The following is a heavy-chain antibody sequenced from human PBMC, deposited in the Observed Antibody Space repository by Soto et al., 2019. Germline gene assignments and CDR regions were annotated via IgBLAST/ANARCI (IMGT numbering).Heavy chain of an antibody. CDR1: GFTVSSNY. CDR2: IYSGGST. CDR3: ARGQYSSSSPFDY. Sequence: GSLRLSCAASGFTVSSNYMSWVRQAPGKGLEWVSVIYSGGSTYYADSVKGRFTISRDNSKNTLYLQMNSLRAEDTAVYYCARGQYSSSSPFDYWGQGTLVTVSS. V-gene: IGHV3-53*01. J-gene: IGHJ4*02. D-gene: IGHD6-6*01.